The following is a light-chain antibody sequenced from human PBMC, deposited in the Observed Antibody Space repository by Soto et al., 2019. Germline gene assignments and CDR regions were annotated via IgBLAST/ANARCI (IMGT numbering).Light chain of an antibody. CDR3: LSYVGRETGV. V-gene: IGLV2-8*01. CDR1: SNAIGAYNY. Sequence: QSVLTQPPSASWSPGQSVTISCTGTSNAIGAYNYVSWYQHHPGKVPKLLIYEVFRRPSGVPDRFSASKSGNTASLTVSGLQPEDEADYYCLSYVGRETGVFGSGTKVTVL. CDR2: EVF. J-gene: IGLJ1*01.